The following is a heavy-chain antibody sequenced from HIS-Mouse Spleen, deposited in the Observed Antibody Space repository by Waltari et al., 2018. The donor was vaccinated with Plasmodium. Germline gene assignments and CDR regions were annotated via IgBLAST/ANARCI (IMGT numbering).Heavy chain of an antibody. D-gene: IGHD5-12*01. CDR3: ARGPGDIVATTFDY. CDR1: GGSFSGYY. CDR2: INHSGST. J-gene: IGHJ4*02. V-gene: IGHV4-34*01. Sequence: QLQLQESGPGLVKPSETLSLTCAVYGGSFSGYYWSWIRQPPGKGLEWIGEINHSGSTNYTPSRKRLVTIAVDTSKNQFALKRGSVTAGDTAVYYCARGPGDIVATTFDYWGQGTLVTVSS.